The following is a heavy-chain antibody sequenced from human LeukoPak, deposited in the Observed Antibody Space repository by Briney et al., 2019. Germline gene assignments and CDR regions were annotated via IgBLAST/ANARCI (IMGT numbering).Heavy chain of an antibody. D-gene: IGHD3-3*01. CDR2: ISDNGAGT. CDR3: AKRSLSGTWYFDL. CDR1: GFTFSSSA. J-gene: IGHJ2*01. V-gene: IGHV3-23*01. Sequence: PGGSLRLSCAASGFTFSSSAMSWVRQAPGKGLEWVSSISDNGAGTFYADSVKGRFTISRDNPDKTLYLQMNSLRAEDTAVYYCAKRSLSGTWYFDLWGRGTLVIVSS.